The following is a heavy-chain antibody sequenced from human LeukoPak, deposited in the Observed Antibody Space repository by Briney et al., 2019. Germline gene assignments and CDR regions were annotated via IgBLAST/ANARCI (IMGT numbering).Heavy chain of an antibody. CDR3: AKVQGYCSETSCYPDY. CDR1: GYTFTSYA. D-gene: IGHD2-2*01. V-gene: IGHV7-4-1*02. CDR2: INTNTGNP. J-gene: IGHJ4*02. Sequence: ASVKVSCKASGYTFTSYAINWVRQAPGQGLEWMGWINTNTGNPTYAQGFTGRFVFSLDTSVNTAYLQTSSLKTEDTAVYYCAKVQGYCSETSCYPDYWGQGTLVTVSS.